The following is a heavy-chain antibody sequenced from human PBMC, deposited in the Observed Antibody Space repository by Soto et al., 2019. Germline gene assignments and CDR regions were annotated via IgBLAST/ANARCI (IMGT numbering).Heavy chain of an antibody. CDR3: ARPQFSGTYHDTFNI. V-gene: IGHV4-30-2*02. CDR2: IYHSGST. Sequence: SETLSLTCAVSGGSISSGGYSWSWIRQPPGKGLEWIGYIYHSGSTYYNPSLKSRVTISVDTSKNQFSLKLSSVTAADTAVYYCARPQFSGTYHDTFNIWGQGTMVTVSS. CDR1: GGSISSGGYS. D-gene: IGHD1-26*01. J-gene: IGHJ3*02.